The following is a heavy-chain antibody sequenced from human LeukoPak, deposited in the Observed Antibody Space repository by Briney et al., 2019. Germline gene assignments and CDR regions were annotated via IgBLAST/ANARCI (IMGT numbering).Heavy chain of an antibody. D-gene: IGHD6-19*01. V-gene: IGHV4-34*01. CDR2: INHSGST. CDR1: GGSFSGYY. CDR3: ARGSGWYRRYFDY. Sequence: SETLSLTCAVYGGSFSGYYWSWIRQPPGKELEWIGEINHSGSTNYNPSLKSRVTISVDTSKNQFSLKLSSVTAADTAVYYCARGSGWYRRYFDYWGQGTLVIVSS. J-gene: IGHJ4*02.